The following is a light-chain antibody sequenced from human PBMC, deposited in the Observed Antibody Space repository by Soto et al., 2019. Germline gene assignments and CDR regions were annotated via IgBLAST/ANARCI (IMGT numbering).Light chain of an antibody. V-gene: IGKV1-5*01. J-gene: IGKJ1*01. Sequence: DIQMTQSPFTLSASVGDRVTITCRASQTISSWLAWYQQIPGKAPKLLIYDASNLESGVPSRFSGSGSGTEFTLTINSLQPEDFAVYYCQQYENYWTFGQGTKVEIK. CDR2: DAS. CDR3: QQYENYWT. CDR1: QTISSW.